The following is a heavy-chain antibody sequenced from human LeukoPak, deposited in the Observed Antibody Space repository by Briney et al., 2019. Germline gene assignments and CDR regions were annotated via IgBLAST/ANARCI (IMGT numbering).Heavy chain of an antibody. CDR3: AREVVNYFDY. D-gene: IGHD4-23*01. CDR1: GFIFTNYF. J-gene: IGHJ4*02. Sequence: PGGSLRLSCAASGFIFTNYFMSWVRQAPGKGLEWVAVIWYDGSNKYYADSVKGRFTISRDNSKNTLYLQMNSLRAEDTAVYYCAREVVNYFDYWGQGTLVTVSS. V-gene: IGHV3-33*08. CDR2: IWYDGSNK.